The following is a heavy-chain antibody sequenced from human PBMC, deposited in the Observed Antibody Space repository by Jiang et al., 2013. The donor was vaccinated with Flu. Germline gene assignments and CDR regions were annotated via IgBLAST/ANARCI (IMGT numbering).Heavy chain of an antibody. CDR1: VG. CDR2: IYWDDDK. CDR3: AHILSYYYDASGFNYYFDY. Sequence: VGVGSDPSSPXGKALDWLALIYWDDDKRYSPSLKNRLAITKGTSKNQVVLTMTNMDPVDTATYYCAHILSYYYDASGFNYYFDYWGQGTLVTVSS. V-gene: IGHV2-5*02. J-gene: IGHJ4*02. D-gene: IGHD3-22*01.